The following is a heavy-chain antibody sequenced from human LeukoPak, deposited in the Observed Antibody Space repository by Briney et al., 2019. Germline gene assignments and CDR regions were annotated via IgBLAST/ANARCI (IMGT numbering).Heavy chain of an antibody. Sequence: GESLKISCKASGYSFPTYWIGWVRQMPGKGLEWMGIIYPGDSDTRYSPSFQGQVTISADKSISTAYLQWSSLKASDTAMYYCARLELDGSNWAFDIWGQGTMVTVSS. D-gene: IGHD6-13*01. V-gene: IGHV5-51*01. CDR1: GYSFPTYW. CDR3: ARLELDGSNWAFDI. CDR2: IYPGDSDT. J-gene: IGHJ3*02.